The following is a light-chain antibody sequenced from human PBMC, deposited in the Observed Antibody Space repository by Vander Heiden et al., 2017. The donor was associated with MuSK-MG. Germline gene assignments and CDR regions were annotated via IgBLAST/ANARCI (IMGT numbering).Light chain of an antibody. V-gene: IGLV1-40*01. J-gene: IGLJ2*01. CDR3: QSYDSSLSVV. Sequence: QSVLPQPPSVSGAPGQRVTISCTGSSSNIGTGYDVHWYQQLPGTAPKLLIYDNRNRPSGVPDRFSGSKSGTSASLAITGLQAEDEADYYCQSYDSSLSVVFGGGTKLTVL. CDR2: DNR. CDR1: SSNIGTGYD.